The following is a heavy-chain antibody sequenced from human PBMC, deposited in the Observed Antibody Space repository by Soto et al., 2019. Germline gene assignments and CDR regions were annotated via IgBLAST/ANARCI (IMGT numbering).Heavy chain of an antibody. V-gene: IGHV4-39*01. D-gene: IGHD4-17*01. Sequence: ETLSLTCTVSGGSISSSSYYWGWIRQPPGKGLEWIGSIYYSGSTYYNPSLKSRVTISVDTSKNQFSLKLSSVTAADTAVYYCASETTVPYWFDPWGQGTLVTVSS. CDR1: GGSISSSSYY. CDR2: IYYSGST. CDR3: ASETTVPYWFDP. J-gene: IGHJ5*02.